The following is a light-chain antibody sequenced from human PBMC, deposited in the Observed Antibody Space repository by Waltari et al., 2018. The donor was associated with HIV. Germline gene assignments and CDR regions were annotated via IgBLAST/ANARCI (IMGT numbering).Light chain of an antibody. J-gene: IGLJ2*01. CDR3: QSADNTGTSVV. V-gene: IGLV3-25*03. CDR1: ALAKQH. Sequence: SYELTQPPSVSVSPGQTARITCSADALAKQHTYWYQQKPGKAPVVVIYKDTPMPSGIPERFSGSSSGTIVTLTISGVQAEDEAVYYCQSADNTGTSVVFGGGTKLTVL. CDR2: KDT.